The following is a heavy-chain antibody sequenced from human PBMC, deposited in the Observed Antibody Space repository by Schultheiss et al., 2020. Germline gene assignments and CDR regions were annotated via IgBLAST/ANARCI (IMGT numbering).Heavy chain of an antibody. V-gene: IGHV1-2*02. Sequence: ASVQVSCKASGYTFTGYYMHWVRHSPGQGLEWMGWINPNSGGTNYAQKFQGRVTMTRDTSISTAYMELSRLRSDDTAMYYCASENSSIWYLVGVWFDLWRKGTQVNVSS. J-gene: IGHJ5*02. CDR2: INPNSGGT. D-gene: IGHD6-13*01. CDR3: ASENSSIWYLVGVWFDL. CDR1: GYTFTGYY.